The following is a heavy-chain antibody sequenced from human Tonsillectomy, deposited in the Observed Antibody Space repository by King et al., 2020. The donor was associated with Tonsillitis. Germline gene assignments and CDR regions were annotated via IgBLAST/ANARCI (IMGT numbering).Heavy chain of an antibody. Sequence: VQLVESGGGLVQPGGSLRLSCAASGFTLSSFWMSWVRQAPGKGLEGVANIKQDGSDKNYVDSMKGRLTISRDNAKNSLYLQMNSLRAEDTAGYYCAGGGGWVVDYWGQGTLVTVSS. CDR3: AGGGGWVVDY. CDR2: IKQDGSDK. V-gene: IGHV3-7*04. CDR1: GFTLSSFW. J-gene: IGHJ4*02. D-gene: IGHD2-2*01.